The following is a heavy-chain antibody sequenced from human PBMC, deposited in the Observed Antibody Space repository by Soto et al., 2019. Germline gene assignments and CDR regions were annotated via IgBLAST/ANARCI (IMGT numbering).Heavy chain of an antibody. J-gene: IGHJ3*02. CDR3: ARAYYYDSSGYYSGAFDI. D-gene: IGHD3-22*01. V-gene: IGHV1-69*06. CDR1: GGTFSSYA. Sequence: GASVKVSCKASGGTFSSYAISWVRQAPGQGLEWMGGIIPIFGTANYAQKFQGRVTITADKSTSTAYMELSSLRSEDTAVYYCARAYYYDSSGYYSGAFDICGQGKMVTGSS. CDR2: IIPIFGTA.